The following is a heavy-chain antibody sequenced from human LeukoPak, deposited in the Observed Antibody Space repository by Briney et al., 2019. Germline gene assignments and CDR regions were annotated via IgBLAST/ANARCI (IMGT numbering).Heavy chain of an antibody. CDR1: GFTFSSYS. Sequence: KPGGSLRLSCAASGFTFSSYSMNWVRQAPGKGLEWVSSISSSSSYIYYADSVKGRFTISRDNAKNSPYLQMNSLRAEDTAVYYCARGPDTVWGPLWGQGTLVTVSS. CDR3: ARGPDTVWGPL. CDR2: ISSSSSYI. D-gene: IGHD5-18*01. V-gene: IGHV3-21*01. J-gene: IGHJ4*02.